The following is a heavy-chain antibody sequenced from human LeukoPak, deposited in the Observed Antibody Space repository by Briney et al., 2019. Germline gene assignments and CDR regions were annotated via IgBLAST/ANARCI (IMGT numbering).Heavy chain of an antibody. CDR1: GGSISSGSYY. V-gene: IGHV4-39*01. Sequence: PSETLSLTCTVSGGSISSGSYYWGWIRQPPGKGLEWIVSIYYSGSTYYNPSLQSRVTISVDTSKNQFSLKLSSVTAADTAVYYCARHASEDYDILTGYSFDYWGQGTLVTVSS. D-gene: IGHD3-9*01. CDR2: IYYSGST. CDR3: ARHASEDYDILTGYSFDY. J-gene: IGHJ4*02.